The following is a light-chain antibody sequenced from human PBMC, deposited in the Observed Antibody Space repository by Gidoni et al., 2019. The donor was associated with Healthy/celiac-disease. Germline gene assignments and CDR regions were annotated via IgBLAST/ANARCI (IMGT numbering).Light chain of an antibody. CDR2: DAS. CDR1: QSVSSY. Sequence: EIVLTQSPATLSLSPGERATLPCRASQSVSSYLSWYQQKPGQAPRLLIYDASNRATGIPARFSGSGSGTDFTLTISSLEPEDFAIYYCQQRSNCPQTFGQXTKVEIK. J-gene: IGKJ1*01. V-gene: IGKV3-11*01. CDR3: QQRSNCPQT.